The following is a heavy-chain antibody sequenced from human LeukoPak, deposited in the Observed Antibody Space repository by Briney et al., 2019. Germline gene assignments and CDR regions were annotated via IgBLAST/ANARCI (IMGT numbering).Heavy chain of an antibody. CDR2: IYYSGST. D-gene: IGHD2-21*01. Sequence: SGTLSLTCTVSGGSISSSSYYWGWIRQPPGKGLEWIGSIYYSGSTYYNPSLKSRVTMSVDTSKNQFSLKLSSVTAADTAVYYCARDLGAIPFDYWGQGTLVTVSS. V-gene: IGHV4-39*07. J-gene: IGHJ4*02. CDR1: GGSISSSSYY. CDR3: ARDLGAIPFDY.